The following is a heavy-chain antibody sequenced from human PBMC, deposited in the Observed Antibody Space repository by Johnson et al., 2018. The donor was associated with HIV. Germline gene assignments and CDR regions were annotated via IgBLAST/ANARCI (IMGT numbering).Heavy chain of an antibody. Sequence: QVQLVESGGGVVQPGRSLRLSCAASGFTFSSYAMHWVRQAPGKGLEWVAVISYEGSNKYYADSVKGRFTISRDNSKNTLYLQMNSLRAEDTAVYYCARIGLPYYYGSGSYSHDAFDIWGQGTMVTVSS. CDR1: GFTFSSYA. D-gene: IGHD3-10*01. J-gene: IGHJ3*02. CDR3: ARIGLPYYYGSGSYSHDAFDI. CDR2: ISYEGSNK. V-gene: IGHV3-30-3*01.